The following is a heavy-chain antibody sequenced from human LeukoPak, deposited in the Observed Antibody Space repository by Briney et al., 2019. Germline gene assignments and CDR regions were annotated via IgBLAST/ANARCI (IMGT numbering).Heavy chain of an antibody. J-gene: IGHJ4*02. Sequence: SEALSLTCIVSNGSISTYYWSWIRQPPGRGLEWIGYIDYSGSTNYNPSLKSRVTMSLDTSKNHFSLRLSSVTAADSAVYYCARVSRRHTLDYWGQGTLVTVSS. CDR3: ARVSRRHTLDY. CDR1: NGSISTYY. CDR2: IDYSGST. V-gene: IGHV4-59*01.